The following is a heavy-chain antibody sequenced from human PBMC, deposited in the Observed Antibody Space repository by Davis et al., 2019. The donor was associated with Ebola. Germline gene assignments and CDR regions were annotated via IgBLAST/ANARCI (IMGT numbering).Heavy chain of an antibody. V-gene: IGHV5-51*01. CDR1: GYDFTSSW. Sequence: GESLKISCRGSGYDFTSSWIAWVRLMPGRGLEWMGIIFPRDSDTRYSPSFQGQVRISVDQSINTAYLEWGSLKASDNAVYYCARGEDNRGWTSGWWFDSWGQGTRVSVSS. CDR2: IFPRDSDT. J-gene: IGHJ5*01. CDR3: ARGEDNRGWTSGWWFDS. D-gene: IGHD6-19*01.